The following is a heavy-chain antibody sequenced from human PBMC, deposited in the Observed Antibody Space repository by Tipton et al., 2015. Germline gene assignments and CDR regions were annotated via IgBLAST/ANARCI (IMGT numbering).Heavy chain of an antibody. CDR2: ISDTGRS. CDR3: ATIELTTETFAS. J-gene: IGHJ4*02. D-gene: IGHD4-11*01. V-gene: IGHV4-61*01. Sequence: TLSLTCTVSDASVSSGIYSWSWIRQPPGKGLEWIGYISDTGRSDYNSSLKSRVAISLDTSKNQFSLKLRYVAAADTAAYYCATIELTTETFASWGQGTLVTVSS. CDR1: DASVSSGIYS.